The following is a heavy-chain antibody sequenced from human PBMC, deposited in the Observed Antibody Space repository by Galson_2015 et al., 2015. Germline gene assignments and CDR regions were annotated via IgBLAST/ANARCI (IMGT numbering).Heavy chain of an antibody. CDR2: ISGSGGST. V-gene: IGHV3-23*01. Sequence: LRLSCAASGFTFSSYAMSWVRQAPGKGLEWVSAISGSGGSTYYADSVKGRFTISRDNSKSTLYLQMNSLRAEDTAVYYCAKDKGFRGGIDYWGQGTLVTVSS. D-gene: IGHD3-10*01. CDR1: GFTFSSYA. J-gene: IGHJ4*02. CDR3: AKDKGFRGGIDY.